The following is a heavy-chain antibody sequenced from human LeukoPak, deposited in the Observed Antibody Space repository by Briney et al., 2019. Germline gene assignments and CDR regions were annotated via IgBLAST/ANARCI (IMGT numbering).Heavy chain of an antibody. D-gene: IGHD1-26*01. V-gene: IGHV1-2*02. CDR2: MNVKTGAT. J-gene: IGHJ4*02. CDR3: ARQSGTYWGLDY. CDR1: GYTFTDYY. Sequence: ASVKVSCKASGYTFTDYYIHWVRQAPGHGLEWLGWMNVKTGATSSAQKFPGRFTMTRDTSIGTASMEFSSLTSNDTAVYYCARQSGTYWGLDYWGQGTLVTVSS.